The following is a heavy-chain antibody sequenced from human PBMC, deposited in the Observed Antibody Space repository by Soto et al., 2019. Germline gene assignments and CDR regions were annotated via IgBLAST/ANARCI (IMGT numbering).Heavy chain of an antibody. CDR2: ISAYNGNT. Sequence: QVQLVQSGAEVKKPGASVKVSCKASGYTFTSYGISWVRQAPGQGLEWMGWISAYNGNTNYAQKLQGRVTMPTDTSTRTAYMELRSLRSDDTAVYYCARVSHLEEIVLMVYAIDYWGQGTLVTVSS. CDR3: ARVSHLEEIVLMVYAIDY. CDR1: GYTFTSYG. D-gene: IGHD2-8*01. V-gene: IGHV1-18*01. J-gene: IGHJ4*02.